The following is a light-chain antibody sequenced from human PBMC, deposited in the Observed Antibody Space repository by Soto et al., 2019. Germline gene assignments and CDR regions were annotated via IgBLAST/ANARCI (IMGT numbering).Light chain of an antibody. V-gene: IGLV3-21*02. CDR1: LIGSKS. CDR2: DDS. CDR3: QVWDSGSDHWV. Sequence: SDELTQPPSVSVAPGQTATMTCGGDLIGSKSVHWHQQKPGQAPILVVYDDSDRPSGIPERFTGSNSGNTAALTISRVEAGDEADYYCQVWDSGSDHWVFGGGTKLTVL. J-gene: IGLJ3*02.